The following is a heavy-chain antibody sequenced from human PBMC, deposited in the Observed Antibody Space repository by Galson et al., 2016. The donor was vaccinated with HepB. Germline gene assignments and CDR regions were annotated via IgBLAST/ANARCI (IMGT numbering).Heavy chain of an antibody. Sequence: SLRLSCAVSGLSLSTYWMTWVRQAPGKGPEWVDIIKQDGSEEIYADSVRGRFTMSGDNAKNLQFLQMNSLRSEDTAVYYCVRGSGWLSDHWGQGILVTVSS. D-gene: IGHD6-19*01. V-gene: IGHV3-7*03. CDR3: VRGSGWLSDH. CDR1: GLSLSTYW. J-gene: IGHJ4*02. CDR2: IKQDGSEE.